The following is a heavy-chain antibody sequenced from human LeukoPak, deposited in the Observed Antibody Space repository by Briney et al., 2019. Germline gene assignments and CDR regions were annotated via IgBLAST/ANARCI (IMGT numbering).Heavy chain of an antibody. D-gene: IGHD6-6*01. Sequence: GGSLRLSCAASGFTFSSYAMSWVRQAPGKGLELVSAISGSGGSTYYADSVKGRFTISRDNSKNTLYLQMNSLRAEDTAVYYCAKDGAARPTIYYYYYYMDVWGKGTTVTVSS. J-gene: IGHJ6*03. CDR2: ISGSGGST. V-gene: IGHV3-23*01. CDR1: GFTFSSYA. CDR3: AKDGAARPTIYYYYYYMDV.